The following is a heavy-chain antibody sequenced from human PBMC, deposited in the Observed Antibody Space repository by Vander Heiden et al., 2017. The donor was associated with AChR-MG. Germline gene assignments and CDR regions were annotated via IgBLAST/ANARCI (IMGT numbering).Heavy chain of an antibody. Sequence: EVQLVESGGGLVQPGRSLRLSCTASGFTFGAYAMSWFRPGRGKGRDWVGFIRSKAYGGTTEYAAPVKGRFTISRDDSKSIAYLQRNSLKTEDTAVYYCTREKRGGRYYGSGSHNWFDPWGQGTLVTVSS. CDR2: IRSKAYGGTT. CDR1: GFTFGAYA. J-gene: IGHJ5*02. D-gene: IGHD3-10*01. CDR3: TREKRGGRYYGSGSHNWFDP. V-gene: IGHV3-49*03.